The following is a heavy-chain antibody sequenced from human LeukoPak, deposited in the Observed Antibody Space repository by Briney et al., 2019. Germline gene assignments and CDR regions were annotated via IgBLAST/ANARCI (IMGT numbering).Heavy chain of an antibody. CDR2: IKSKTDGGTT. CDR1: GFTFSNAW. Sequence: GGSLRLSCAASGFTFSNAWMNWVRQAPGKGLEWVGRIKSKTDGGTTDCAAPVKGRFTISRDDSKNTLYLQMNSLKTEDTAVYYCAKGGKRIVGAKRIIPTSFDYWGQGTLVTVSS. CDR3: AKGGKRIVGAKRIIPTSFDY. V-gene: IGHV3-15*07. D-gene: IGHD1-26*01. J-gene: IGHJ4*02.